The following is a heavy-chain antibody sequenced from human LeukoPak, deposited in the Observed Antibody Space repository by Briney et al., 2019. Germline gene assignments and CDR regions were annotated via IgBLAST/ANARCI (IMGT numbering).Heavy chain of an antibody. V-gene: IGHV4-34*01. CDR1: GGSFSGYY. J-gene: IGHJ5*02. CDR3: ARGEYCTNGVRYKELHWFDP. Sequence: SETLSLTCAVYGGSFSGYYWSWIRQPPGKGLEWIGEINHSGSTNYNPSLKSRVTISVDTSKNQFSLKLSSVTAADTAVYYCARGEYCTNGVRYKELHWFDPWGQGTLVTVSS. CDR2: INHSGST. D-gene: IGHD2-8*01.